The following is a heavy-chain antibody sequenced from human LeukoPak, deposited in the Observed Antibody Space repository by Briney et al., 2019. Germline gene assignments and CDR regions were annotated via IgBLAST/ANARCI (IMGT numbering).Heavy chain of an antibody. V-gene: IGHV3-30-3*01. Sequence: GGSLRLSCAASGFTFSSYAMHWVRQAPGKGLGWVAVISYDGSNKYYADSVKGRFTISRDNSKNTLYLQMNSLRAEDTAVYYCASAGYSSSWYSYYYMDVWGKGTTVTVSS. CDR3: ASAGYSSSWYSYYYMDV. CDR2: ISYDGSNK. D-gene: IGHD6-13*01. CDR1: GFTFSSYA. J-gene: IGHJ6*03.